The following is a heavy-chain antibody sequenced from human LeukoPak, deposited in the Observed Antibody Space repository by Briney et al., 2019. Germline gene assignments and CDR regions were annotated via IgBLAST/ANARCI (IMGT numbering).Heavy chain of an antibody. CDR2: IYSGGST. Sequence: GGSLRLSCTASGFSFSGHWMHWARQLPGKGLVWVSVIYSGGSTYYADSVKGRFTISRDNSKNTLYLQMNSLRAEDTAVYYCARGSATVTHDYWGQGTLVTVSS. J-gene: IGHJ4*02. CDR3: ARGSATVTHDY. D-gene: IGHD4-17*01. V-gene: IGHV3-53*01. CDR1: GFSFSGHW.